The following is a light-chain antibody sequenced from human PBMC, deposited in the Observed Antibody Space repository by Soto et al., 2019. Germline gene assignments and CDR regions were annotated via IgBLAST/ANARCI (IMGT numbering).Light chain of an antibody. CDR2: EVT. CDR3: CSYAGNSEV. CDR1: SGDVGGYNL. V-gene: IGLV2-23*02. Sequence: QSVLTQPASVSGSPGQSITIPCTGTSGDVGGYNLVSWYQQHPGKAPKLMIYEVTERPSGVSNRFSGSKSGNTASLTISGLQPDDEADYYCCSYAGNSEVFGTGTKGPS. J-gene: IGLJ1*01.